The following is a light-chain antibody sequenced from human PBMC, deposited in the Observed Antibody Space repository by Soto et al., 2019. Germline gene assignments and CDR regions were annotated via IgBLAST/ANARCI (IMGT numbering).Light chain of an antibody. CDR3: MQHTHIRPS. J-gene: IGKJ2*01. V-gene: IGKV2-24*01. CDR1: QSLAYSDGKTY. Sequence: DVVLTQTPLSSPVTLGQPASISCRSSQSLAYSDGKTYLSWLQQRPGQPPRLLIYQISKRLSGDPDRFSGSVARRDLPMKISRVEVEDVGFYYCMQHTHIRPSLGQGTKREIK. CDR2: QIS.